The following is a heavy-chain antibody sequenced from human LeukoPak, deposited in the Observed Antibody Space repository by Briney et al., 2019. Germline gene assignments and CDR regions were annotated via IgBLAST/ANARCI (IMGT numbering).Heavy chain of an antibody. CDR3: ARDASGSYHFDY. D-gene: IGHD1-26*01. Sequence: SETLSLTCTVSGGFISRYYWSWIRQPPGKGLEWIGYIYYSGSTNYNPSLKSRVTISVDTSKNQFSLKLSSVTAADTAVYYCARDASGSYHFDYWGQGTLVTVSS. V-gene: IGHV4-59*01. CDR1: GGFISRYY. CDR2: IYYSGST. J-gene: IGHJ4*02.